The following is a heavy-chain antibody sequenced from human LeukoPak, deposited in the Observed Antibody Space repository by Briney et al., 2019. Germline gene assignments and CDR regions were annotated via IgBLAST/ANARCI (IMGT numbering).Heavy chain of an antibody. Sequence: PGGSLRLSCAASGFTFSSYSMNWVRQAPGKGLEWVSSISSSSSYIHYADSVKGRFTISRDNAKNSLYLQMNSLRAEDTAVYYCARGMVASGSGYWGQGTLVTVSS. CDR2: ISSSSSYI. CDR1: GFTFSSYS. CDR3: ARGMVASGSGY. J-gene: IGHJ4*02. D-gene: IGHD1-26*01. V-gene: IGHV3-21*01.